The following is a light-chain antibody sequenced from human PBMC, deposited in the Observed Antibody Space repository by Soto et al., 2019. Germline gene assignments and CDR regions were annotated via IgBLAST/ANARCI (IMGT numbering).Light chain of an antibody. CDR3: LRYGRPPLT. CDR1: ESISTTS. V-gene: IGKV3-20*01. J-gene: IGKJ4*01. Sequence: EIALTQSPGTLSLSPGESATLSCRASESISTTSLARDQQKPGQATRLLIYGTSSRATDIPGRFTGSGSGTDFTLTVRRLEPEDFAVYYCLRYGRPPLTFGGGTKV. CDR2: GTS.